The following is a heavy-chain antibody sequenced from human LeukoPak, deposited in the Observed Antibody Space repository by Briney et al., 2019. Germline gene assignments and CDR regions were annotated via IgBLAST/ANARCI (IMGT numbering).Heavy chain of an antibody. V-gene: IGHV4-59*01. J-gene: IGHJ4*02. CDR1: SGSIGSYY. Sequence: MPSETLSLTCTVSSGSIGSYYWSWIRQPPGKGLEWIGYIYYTGSTDYNPSLKSRVTISVDTSKNQFSLKLSSVTAADTAVYYCATSYGVKIDYWGQGTLVTVSS. CDR2: IYYTGST. CDR3: ATSYGVKIDY. D-gene: IGHD4-17*01.